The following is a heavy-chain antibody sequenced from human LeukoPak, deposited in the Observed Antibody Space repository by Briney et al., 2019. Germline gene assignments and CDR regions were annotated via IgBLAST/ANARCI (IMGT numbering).Heavy chain of an antibody. D-gene: IGHD3-3*01. J-gene: IGHJ6*03. Sequence: SVMVSSMASGGTFSSYAISWVRQAPGHGLEWMGGIIPIFGTANYAQKFQGRVTITTDESTSTAYMELSSLRSEDTAVYYCARVSGVVINYYYYYYMDVWGKGTTVTVSS. CDR2: IIPIFGTA. CDR1: GGTFSSYA. CDR3: ARVSGVVINYYYYYYMDV. V-gene: IGHV1-69*05.